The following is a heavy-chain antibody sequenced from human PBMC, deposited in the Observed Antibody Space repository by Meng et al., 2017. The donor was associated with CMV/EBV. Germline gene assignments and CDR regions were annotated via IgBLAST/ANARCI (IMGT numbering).Heavy chain of an antibody. CDR1: GGSFSGYY. D-gene: IGHD2-2*02. V-gene: IGHV4-34*01. CDR2: INHSGSI. Sequence: SETLSLTCAVYGGSFSGYYWSWIRQPPGKGLEWIGEINHSGSINYNPSLKSRVTISVDTSKNQFSLKLSSVTAADTAVYYCARGRFVYCSSTSRYTRWNWFDPWGQGTLVTVSS. J-gene: IGHJ5*02. CDR3: ARGRFVYCSSTSRYTRWNWFDP.